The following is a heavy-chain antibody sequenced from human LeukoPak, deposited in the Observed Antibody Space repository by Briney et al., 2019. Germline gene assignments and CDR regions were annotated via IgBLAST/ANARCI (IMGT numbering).Heavy chain of an antibody. D-gene: IGHD1-26*01. CDR3: AKDSWEVGATSEIDY. CDR2: IRYDGSDK. Sequence: PGGSLRLSCAASGFTFSSYGMHWVRQAPGKGLEWVGFIRYDGSDKYYADSVKGRFTISRDNPKRTLYLQVNSLRAEDTAVYYCAKDSWEVGATSEIDYWGQGTLVTVSS. J-gene: IGHJ4*02. V-gene: IGHV3-30*02. CDR1: GFTFSSYG.